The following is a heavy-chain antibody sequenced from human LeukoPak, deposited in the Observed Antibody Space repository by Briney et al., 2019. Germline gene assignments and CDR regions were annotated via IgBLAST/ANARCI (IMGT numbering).Heavy chain of an antibody. V-gene: IGHV3-7*01. Sequence: PGGSLRLSCTASGFTFSSYFMSWVRQAPGKGLEWVANINEYGSDKYYVDSVKGRFTISRDNAKNSLYLQMNSLRGEDTAVYFCATVEMRAFDYWGQGALVTVSS. CDR2: INEYGSDK. D-gene: IGHD5-24*01. CDR1: GFTFSSYF. J-gene: IGHJ4*02. CDR3: ATVEMRAFDY.